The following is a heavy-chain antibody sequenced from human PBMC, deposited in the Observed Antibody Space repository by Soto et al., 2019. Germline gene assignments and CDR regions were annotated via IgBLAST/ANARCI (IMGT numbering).Heavy chain of an antibody. CDR1: GGTFSSYA. CDR2: IIPIFCTA. V-gene: IGHV1-69*13. CDR3: ARTPKGAVAGTGGAFDI. D-gene: IGHD6-19*01. Sequence: ASVKVSCKASGGTFSSYAISWVRQAPGQGLEWMGGIIPIFCTANYAQKFQGRVTITADESTSTAYMELSSLRSEDTAVYYCARTPKGAVAGTGGAFDIWGQGTMVTVSS. J-gene: IGHJ3*02.